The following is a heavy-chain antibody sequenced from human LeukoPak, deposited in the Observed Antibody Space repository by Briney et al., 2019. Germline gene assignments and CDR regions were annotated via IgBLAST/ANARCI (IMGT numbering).Heavy chain of an antibody. CDR1: GGSISSSSYY. V-gene: IGHV4-39*01. CDR2: IYYSGST. CDR3: ARQYSSGAAE. D-gene: IGHD2-15*01. J-gene: IGHJ4*02. Sequence: SETLSLTCTVSGGSISSSSYYCGWIRQPPGKGLEWIGSIYYSGSTYYNPSLKSRVTISVDTAKNQFSLKLSSVTAADTAVYYCARQYSSGAAEWGQGTLVTVSS.